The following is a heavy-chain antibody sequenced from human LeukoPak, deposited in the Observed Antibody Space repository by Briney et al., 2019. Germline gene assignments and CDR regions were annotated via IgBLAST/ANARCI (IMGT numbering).Heavy chain of an antibody. CDR1: GFTVSSNY. J-gene: IGHJ4*02. CDR2: IYSGGST. Sequence: GGSLRLSCAASGFTVSSNYMSWVRQAPGKGLEWVSVIYSGGSTHYADSVKGRFTISRDNSKNTVYLQVNSLRDEDTAVYYCARDLEAANTYYFDYWGQGTMVTVSS. V-gene: IGHV3-66*01. CDR3: ARDLEAANTYYFDY. D-gene: IGHD6-13*01.